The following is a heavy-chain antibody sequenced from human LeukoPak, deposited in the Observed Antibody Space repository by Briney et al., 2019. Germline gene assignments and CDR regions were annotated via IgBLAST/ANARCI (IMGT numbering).Heavy chain of an antibody. CDR2: IIPIFGTG. V-gene: IGHV1-69*06. CDR3: ARDRGLATSDWYSALRYFDL. Sequence: GASVEVSCKASGGTFSSYAISWVRQAPGQGLEWMGGIIPIFGTGNYAQKFQGRVTITSHKSTSTAYMELSSLRSEATAVYDCARDRGLATSDWYSALRYFDLWGRGTLVTVSS. CDR1: GGTFSSYA. J-gene: IGHJ2*01. D-gene: IGHD2-21*02.